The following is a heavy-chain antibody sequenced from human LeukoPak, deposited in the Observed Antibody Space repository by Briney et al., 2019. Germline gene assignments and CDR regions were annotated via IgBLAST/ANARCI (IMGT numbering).Heavy chain of an antibody. D-gene: IGHD3-9*01. J-gene: IGHJ3*02. Sequence: SVKVSCKASGGTFSSYAISWVRQAPGQGLEWMGRIIPILGIANYAQKFQGRVTITRDTSASTAYMELSSLRSEDTAVYYCARTHVYYDILTGYYKGAFDIWGQGTMVTVSS. CDR2: IIPILGIA. CDR1: GGTFSSYA. V-gene: IGHV1-69*04. CDR3: ARTHVYYDILTGYYKGAFDI.